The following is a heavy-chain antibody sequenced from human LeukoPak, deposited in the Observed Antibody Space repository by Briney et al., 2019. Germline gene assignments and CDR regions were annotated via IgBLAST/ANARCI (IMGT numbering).Heavy chain of an antibody. D-gene: IGHD3/OR15-3a*01. CDR2: IYYSGST. CDR1: GGSISSYY. J-gene: IGHJ3*02. V-gene: IGHV4-59*12. CDR3: ARGGLISLANTPLGAFDI. Sequence: SETLSLTCTVSGGSISSYYWSWIRQPPGKGLEWIGYIYYSGSTNYNPSLKSRVTISVDTSKNQFSLQLNSVTPEDTAVYYCARGGLISLANTPLGAFDIWGQGTMVSVSS.